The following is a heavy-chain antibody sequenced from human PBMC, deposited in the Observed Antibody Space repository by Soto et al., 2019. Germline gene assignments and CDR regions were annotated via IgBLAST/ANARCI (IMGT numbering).Heavy chain of an antibody. CDR2: MNPNSGDT. CDR3: ARVGGNWNGDYFDY. Sequence: QVPLVQSGAEVKKSGASEKVACKASGYTFSDHDINWVRQASGQGPEWLGWMNPNSGDTGYAQNFQGRVTMTRDTSKRTAYMELSSLRSEDTAVYYCARVGGNWNGDYFDYWGQGTLVTVSS. J-gene: IGHJ4*02. D-gene: IGHD1-1*01. CDR1: GYTFSDHD. V-gene: IGHV1-8*01.